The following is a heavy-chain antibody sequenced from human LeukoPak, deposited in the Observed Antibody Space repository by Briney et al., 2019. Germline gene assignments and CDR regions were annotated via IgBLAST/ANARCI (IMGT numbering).Heavy chain of an antibody. J-gene: IGHJ4*02. CDR1: GYTFTSYD. D-gene: IGHD4-17*01. Sequence: GASVKVSCNASGYTFTSYDINWVRQATGQGLEWMGWMNPNSGNTGYAQKFQGRVTMTRNTSISTAYMELSSLRSEDTAVYYCARGRLTVTTFNYWGQGTLVTVSS. CDR2: MNPNSGNT. CDR3: ARGRLTVTTFNY. V-gene: IGHV1-8*01.